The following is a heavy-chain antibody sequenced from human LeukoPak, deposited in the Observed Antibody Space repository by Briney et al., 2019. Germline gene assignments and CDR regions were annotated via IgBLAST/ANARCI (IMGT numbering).Heavy chain of an antibody. D-gene: IGHD4/OR15-4a*01. V-gene: IGHV3-53*01. Sequence: GSLRLSCTVSGFTVTSNSMSWVRQAPGKGLEWVSFIYSGSTHYSDSVKGRFTISRDNSKNTLYLQMNSLRAEDTAVYYCARRAGAYSHPYDYWGQGTLVTVSS. CDR1: GFTVTSNS. CDR3: ARRAGAYSHPYDY. CDR2: IYSGST. J-gene: IGHJ4*02.